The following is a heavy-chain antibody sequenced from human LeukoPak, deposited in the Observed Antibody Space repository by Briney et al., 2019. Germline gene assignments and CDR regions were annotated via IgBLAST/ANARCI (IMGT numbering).Heavy chain of an antibody. V-gene: IGHV3-23*01. Sequence: GGSLRLSCAASGFTFSSYAMSWVRQAPGKGLEWVSAISGSGGSTYYADSVKGRFTISRDNSKNTLYLQMNSLRAEDTAVHYCAKRWSPYYYDSSGYYPVDYWGQGTLVTVSS. J-gene: IGHJ4*02. CDR1: GFTFSSYA. D-gene: IGHD3-22*01. CDR3: AKRWSPYYYDSSGYYPVDY. CDR2: ISGSGGST.